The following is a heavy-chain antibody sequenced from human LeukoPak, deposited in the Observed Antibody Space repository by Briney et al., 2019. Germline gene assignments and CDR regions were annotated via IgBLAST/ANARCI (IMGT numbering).Heavy chain of an antibody. V-gene: IGHV4-59*02. D-gene: IGHD1-26*01. CDR3: VRDWEGFNFDI. CDR1: GGSVRSYY. CDR2: IHNTGGT. Sequence: KPSETLSLTCTVSGGSVRSYYWSWIRQPPGEGLEWIAYIHNTGGTNYNPSLKSRVTISLDTSKNEFSLKLTSVTAADTAVYYCVRDWEGFNFDIWGQGTMVTVSS. J-gene: IGHJ3*02.